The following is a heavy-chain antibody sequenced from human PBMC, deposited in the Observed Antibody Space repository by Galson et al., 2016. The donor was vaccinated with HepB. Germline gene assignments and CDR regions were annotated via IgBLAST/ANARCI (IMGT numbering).Heavy chain of an antibody. CDR2: AYNNGGT. CDR1: DDSISRSSYY. V-gene: IGHV4-39*07. Sequence: ETLSLTCNVSDDSISRSSYYWGWIRQPPRKGLEWIASAYNNGGTYHNPSLKSRVTMSVDRSNNKFSLNMRSMTAADTAIYFCVRSVAEEFFDHWGQGILVTVSA. J-gene: IGHJ4*02. D-gene: IGHD3-3*01. CDR3: VRSVAEEFFDH.